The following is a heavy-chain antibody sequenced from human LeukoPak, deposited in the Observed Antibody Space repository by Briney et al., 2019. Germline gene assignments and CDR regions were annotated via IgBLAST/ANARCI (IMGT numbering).Heavy chain of an antibody. D-gene: IGHD5-18*01. CDR3: AREGSLYGYHSFDS. CDR1: GFTFSIYA. CDR2: IKPAKTHGATA. Sequence: GGSLRLSCAASGFTFSIYAMNWVRQAPGKGLEWVGRIKPAKTHGATADYGAPVKGKFTIARDDSTDRLFLQMNSLETEDTAVYFCAREGSLYGYHSFDSWGQGTLVTVST. J-gene: IGHJ4*02. V-gene: IGHV3-15*01.